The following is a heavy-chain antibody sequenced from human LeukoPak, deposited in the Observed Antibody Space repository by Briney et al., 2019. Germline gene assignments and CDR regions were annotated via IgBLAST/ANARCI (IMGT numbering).Heavy chain of an antibody. Sequence: GGSLRLSCAASGFTFGSYSMNWVRQAPGKGLEWVSFISGSSSYIYYADSVKGRFTISRDNAKNSLYLQMNSLRAEDTAVYYCARGTMFPYYFDYWGQGTLVTVSS. CDR1: GFTFGSYS. CDR2: ISGSSSYI. CDR3: ARGTMFPYYFDY. J-gene: IGHJ4*02. D-gene: IGHD3-10*02. V-gene: IGHV3-21*01.